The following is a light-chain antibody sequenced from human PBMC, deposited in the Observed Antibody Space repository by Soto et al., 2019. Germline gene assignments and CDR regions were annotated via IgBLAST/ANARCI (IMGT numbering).Light chain of an antibody. J-gene: IGLJ1*01. CDR3: GTWDSSLSAYV. CDR1: SSNIGNNY. V-gene: IGLV1-51*01. Sequence: QSVLTQPPSVSAAPGQKVTISCSGSSSNIGNNYVSWYQQLPGTAPKLLIYDINQRPSGIPDRFSGSKSGTSATLGITGLQNGDESDYYCGTWDSSLSAYVFGSGTKVTVL. CDR2: DIN.